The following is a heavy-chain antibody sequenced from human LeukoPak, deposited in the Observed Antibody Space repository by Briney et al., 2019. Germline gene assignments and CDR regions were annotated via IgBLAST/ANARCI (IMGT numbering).Heavy chain of an antibody. CDR3: AREASSGTAMVDY. D-gene: IGHD5-18*01. V-gene: IGHV3-9*01. J-gene: IGHJ4*02. CDR2: ISWNSGSI. Sequence: GGSLRLSCAASGFTFDDYAMHWVRHAPGKGLEWVSGISWNSGSIGYADSVKGRFTISRDNAKNSLYLQMNSLRAEDTAVYFCAREASSGTAMVDYWGQGTLVTVSS. CDR1: GFTFDDYA.